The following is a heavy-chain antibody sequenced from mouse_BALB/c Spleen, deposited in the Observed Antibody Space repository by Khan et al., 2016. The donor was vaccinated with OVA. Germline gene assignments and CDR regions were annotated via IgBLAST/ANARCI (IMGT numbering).Heavy chain of an antibody. D-gene: IGHD1-1*02. Sequence: LQQSGAELAKPGASVKMSCKASGYTFINYWIVWVKQRPGQGLEWIGYIDPSTGNSEYNKNFKDKATLTADKSSSTAYMQLSSLTSEDSAVYYFSYRSLGWDFDYWGQGTTVTASS. CDR2: IDPSTGNS. V-gene: IGHV1-7*01. J-gene: IGHJ2*01. CDR3: SYRSLGWDFDY. CDR1: GYTFINYW.